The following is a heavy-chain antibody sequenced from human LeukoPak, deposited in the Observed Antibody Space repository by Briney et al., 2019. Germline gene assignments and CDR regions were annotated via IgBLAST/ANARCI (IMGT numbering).Heavy chain of an antibody. CDR2: IWYDGSNK. V-gene: IGHV3-33*01. CDR3: ARDSPLVVAATGLDY. J-gene: IGHJ4*02. Sequence: GRSLRLSCAASGFTFSSYGMHWVRQAPGKGLEWVAVIWYDGSNKYYADSVKGRFTISRDNSKNTLYLQMNSLRAEDTAVYYCARDSPLVVAATGLDYWGQGTLVTVSS. D-gene: IGHD2-15*01. CDR1: GFTFSSYG.